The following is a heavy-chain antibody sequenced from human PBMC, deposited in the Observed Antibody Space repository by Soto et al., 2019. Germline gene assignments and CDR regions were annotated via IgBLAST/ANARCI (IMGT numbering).Heavy chain of an antibody. CDR3: AKDGGEGHCSGGSCYTSNWFDS. V-gene: IGHV3-30*18. CDR1: GFTFSSYA. Sequence: QVQLVESGGGVVHPGRSLRLSCAASGFTFSSYAMHWVRQAPGKGLEWVAVISCEGSIQFFADSVKGRFTISRDSSRNTVYLQMNSMTTEDTALYYCAKDGGEGHCSGGSCYTSNWFDSWGQGTLVTVSS. CDR2: ISCEGSIQ. D-gene: IGHD2-15*01. J-gene: IGHJ5*01.